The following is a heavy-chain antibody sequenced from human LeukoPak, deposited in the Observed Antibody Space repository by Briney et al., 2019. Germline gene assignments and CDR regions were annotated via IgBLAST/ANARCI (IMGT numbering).Heavy chain of an antibody. CDR2: ISAYNGNT. D-gene: IGHD2-2*02. CDR3: ARESYCSSTSCYTEYYYYYTDV. Sequence: ASVKVSCKASGYTFTSYGISWVRQAPGQGLEWMGWISAYNGNTNYAQKLQGRVTMTTDTSTSTAYMELRSLRSDDTAVYYCARESYCSSTSCYTEYYYYYTDVWGKGTTVTVSS. CDR1: GYTFTSYG. J-gene: IGHJ6*03. V-gene: IGHV1-18*01.